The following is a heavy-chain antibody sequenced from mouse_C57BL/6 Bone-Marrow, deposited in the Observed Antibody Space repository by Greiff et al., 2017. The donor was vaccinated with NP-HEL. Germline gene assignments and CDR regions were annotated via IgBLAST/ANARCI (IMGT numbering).Heavy chain of an antibody. D-gene: IGHD3-2*02. CDR3: ARSGDQATYYAMDY. CDR1: GYTFTNYW. V-gene: IGHV1-63*01. Sequence: VQLQQSGAELVRPGTSVKMSCKASGYTFTNYWIGWAKQRPGHGLEWIGDIYPGGGSTNYNEKFKGKATLTADKSSSTAYMQFSSLTSEDSAIYYCARSGDQATYYAMDYWGQGTSVPVSS. J-gene: IGHJ4*01. CDR2: IYPGGGST.